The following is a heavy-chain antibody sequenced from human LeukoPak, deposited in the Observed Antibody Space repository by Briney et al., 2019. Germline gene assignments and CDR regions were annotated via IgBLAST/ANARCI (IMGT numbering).Heavy chain of an antibody. Sequence: ASVKVSCKASGYTFTSYGISWVRQAPGQGLEWMGWISAYNGNTNYAQKLQGRVTMTTDTSTSTAYMELRSLRSDDTAVCYCARTSVVVVVAATQHFDYWGQGTLVTVSS. J-gene: IGHJ4*02. D-gene: IGHD2-15*01. CDR1: GYTFTSYG. CDR2: ISAYNGNT. V-gene: IGHV1-18*01. CDR3: ARTSVVVVVAATQHFDY.